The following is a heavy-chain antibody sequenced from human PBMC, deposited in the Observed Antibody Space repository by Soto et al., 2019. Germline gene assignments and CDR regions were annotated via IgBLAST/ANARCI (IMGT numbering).Heavy chain of an antibody. D-gene: IGHD3-22*01. CDR1: GFTFSSYA. J-gene: IGHJ6*02. CDR3: AKGVDYYDSSGYYPFPWGNYYYGMDV. CDR2: ISGSGGST. V-gene: IGHV3-23*01. Sequence: GSLRLSCAASGFTFSSYAMSWVRQAPGKGLEWVSAISGSGGSTYYADSVKGRFTISRDNSKNTLYLQMNSLRAEDTAVYYCAKGVDYYDSSGYYPFPWGNYYYGMDVWGQGTTVTVSS.